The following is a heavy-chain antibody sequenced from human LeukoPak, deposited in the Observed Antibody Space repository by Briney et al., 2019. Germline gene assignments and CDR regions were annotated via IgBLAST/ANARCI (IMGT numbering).Heavy chain of an antibody. V-gene: IGHV4-59*08. CDR2: IYYSGST. CDR3: ARTRLVVVPPAPRYYSYGMDV. J-gene: IGHJ6*02. D-gene: IGHD2-2*01. CDR1: GGSISSYH. Sequence: PSETLSLTCTVSGGSISSYHWSWIRQPPGKGLEWIGYIYYSGSTNYNPSLKSRVTISVDTSKNQFSLKLSSVTAADTAVYYCARTRLVVVPPAPRYYSYGMDVWGQGNTVTVSS.